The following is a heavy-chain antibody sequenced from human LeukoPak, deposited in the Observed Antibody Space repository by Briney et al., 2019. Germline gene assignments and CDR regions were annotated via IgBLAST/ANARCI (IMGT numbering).Heavy chain of an antibody. CDR1: GFTFSNAW. CDR3: TTNDAFDI. V-gene: IGHV3-15*01. Sequence: PGGSLRLSCVASGFTFSNAWMNWVRQAPEKGLEWVGHIKTKSDGGPTDYAAPVKGRFTISRDDSKNTLYLQMNSLKTEDTAVYYCTTNDAFDIWGQGTMVTVSS. CDR2: IKTKSDGGPT. J-gene: IGHJ3*02.